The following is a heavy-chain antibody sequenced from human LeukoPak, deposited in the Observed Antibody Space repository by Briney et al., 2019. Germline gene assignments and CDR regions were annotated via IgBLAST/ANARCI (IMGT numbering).Heavy chain of an antibody. Sequence: GGSLRLSCVASGFTFSSRDWMTWVRQAPGKGLEWVANIKQDGSEKNYVDSVKGRFTISRDNTKKSLYLQLNSLRPEDSAVYYCARPRGCGSARCNNFDYWGQGTLVTVSS. D-gene: IGHD2-2*01. V-gene: IGHV3-7*01. CDR2: IKQDGSEK. CDR3: ARPRGCGSARCNNFDY. CDR1: GFTFSSRDW. J-gene: IGHJ4*02.